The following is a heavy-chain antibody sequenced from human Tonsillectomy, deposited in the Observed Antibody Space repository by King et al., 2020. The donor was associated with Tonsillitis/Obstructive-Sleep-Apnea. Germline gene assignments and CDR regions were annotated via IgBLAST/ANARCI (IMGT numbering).Heavy chain of an antibody. J-gene: IGHJ2*01. D-gene: IGHD3-3*02. CDR2: IYPGDSDT. CDR3: ARKLFWWGAHGHYRGYFDL. CDR1: GYSFTSYW. V-gene: IGHV5-51*03. Sequence: VQLVESGAEVKKPGESLKISCKGSGYSFTSYWIGWVRQMPGKGLEWMGIIYPGDSDTTYSPSFQGQVTISADKSISTAYLQWSSLKASDTAMYYCARKLFWWGAHGHYRGYFDLWGRGTLVTVSS.